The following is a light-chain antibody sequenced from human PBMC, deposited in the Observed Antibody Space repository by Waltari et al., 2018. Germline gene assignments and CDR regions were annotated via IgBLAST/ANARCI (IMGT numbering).Light chain of an antibody. CDR2: DAS. V-gene: IGKV3-11*01. CDR3: EQRSNWPPDT. Sequence: EVVLTQSPATLSLSPGERATLSCRASQSVSSNLAWHQQKPGQAPSLLIYDASNRATGIPARFSGSGSGTDFTLTITSLEPDDFALYYCEQRSNWPPDTFGQGTRLEI. CDR1: QSVSSN. J-gene: IGKJ5*01.